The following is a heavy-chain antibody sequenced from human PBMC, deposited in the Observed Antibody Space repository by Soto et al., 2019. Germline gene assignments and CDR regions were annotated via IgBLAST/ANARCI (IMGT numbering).Heavy chain of an antibody. CDR3: ARRGDCVY. J-gene: IGHJ4*02. CDR2: ISYDGSTP. V-gene: IGHV3-30-3*01. D-gene: IGHD2-21*01. Sequence: QVQLVESGGGVVQPGRSLRLSCAASGFTFSSYAMPRVRQAPGKGLEWVAVISYDGSTPYYADFVKGRFTISRDNSKNTLYLQMNGLRAEDTAVYYCARRGDCVYWGQGTLVTVSS. CDR1: GFTFSSYA.